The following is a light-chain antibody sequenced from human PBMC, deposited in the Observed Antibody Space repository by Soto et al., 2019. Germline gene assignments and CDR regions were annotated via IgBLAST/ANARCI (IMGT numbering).Light chain of an antibody. J-gene: IGKJ5*01. CDR2: DAS. CDR3: QHCDSLPLT. CDR1: QTTNNS. V-gene: IGKV1-33*01. Sequence: IHMTLSASSLSASVGYTVTIACRASQTTNNSLNWYQQKTGKAPKLLIYDASNLETGVPSRFSGSGYGTDFTFTISSLQTEDIATYYCQHCDSLPLTFGQGTRLEIK.